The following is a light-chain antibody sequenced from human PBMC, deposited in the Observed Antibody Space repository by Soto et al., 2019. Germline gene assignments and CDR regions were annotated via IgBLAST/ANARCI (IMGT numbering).Light chain of an antibody. CDR1: QSISNW. Sequence: DIQMTQSPSTLSASVGDRVTITCRASQSISNWLAWYQQKPGKAPNLLIYDASSLESGVPSRFSGSGSGTEFNLTISSLQPDDFATYYCQQYNSYLYTFGQGTKLEIK. CDR3: QQYNSYLYT. CDR2: DAS. J-gene: IGKJ2*01. V-gene: IGKV1-5*01.